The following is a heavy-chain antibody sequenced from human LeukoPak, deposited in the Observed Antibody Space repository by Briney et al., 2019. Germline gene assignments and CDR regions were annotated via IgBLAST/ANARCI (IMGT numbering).Heavy chain of an antibody. CDR2: ISSSSSYI. CDR3: ARDDAAAGILLDY. CDR1: GFTFSSYS. J-gene: IGHJ4*02. Sequence: GGSLRLSCAASGFTFSSYSMNWVRQAPGKGLEWASSISSSSSYIYYADSVRGRFPISRDNAKNSLYLQMNSLGAEDTAVYYCARDDAAAGILLDYWGQGTLVTVSS. V-gene: IGHV3-21*01. D-gene: IGHD6-13*01.